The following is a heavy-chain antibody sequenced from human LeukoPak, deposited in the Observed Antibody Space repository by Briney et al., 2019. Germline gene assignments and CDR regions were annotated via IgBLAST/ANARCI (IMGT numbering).Heavy chain of an antibody. V-gene: IGHV3-53*01. Sequence: GGSLRLSCAASGFTVSSNYMSWVRQAPGKGLEWVSVIYSGGSTYYADSVKGRFTISRDNSKNTLYLQMNSLRAEDTAVYYCTRAVAGTFDYWGQGTLVTVSS. D-gene: IGHD6-19*01. CDR2: IYSGGST. J-gene: IGHJ4*02. CDR1: GFTVSSNY. CDR3: TRAVAGTFDY.